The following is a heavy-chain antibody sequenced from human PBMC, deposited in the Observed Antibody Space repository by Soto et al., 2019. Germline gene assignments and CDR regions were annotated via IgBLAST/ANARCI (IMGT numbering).Heavy chain of an antibody. J-gene: IGHJ6*02. CDR3: ARGTCYCSGPVGPYERQKAGYYYYYGMYV. V-gene: IGHV1-69*01. Sequence: QVQLVQSGAEVKKPGCSVKVSCKASGGTFSSYAISWVRQAPGQGLVWMVGIIPFFGTADYAQKFQGRVTITADESTSTAYMELSSLKAEDTAVYYCARGTCYCSGPVGPYERQKAGYYYYYGMYVWVQGTPVTVSS. CDR1: GGTFSSYA. D-gene: IGHD3-10*01. CDR2: IIPFFGTA.